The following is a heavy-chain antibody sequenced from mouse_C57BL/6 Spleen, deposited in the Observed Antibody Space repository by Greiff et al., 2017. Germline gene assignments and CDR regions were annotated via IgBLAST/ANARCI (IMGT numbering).Heavy chain of an antibody. V-gene: IGHV1-26*01. CDR2: INPNNGGT. CDR1: GYTFTDYY. CDR3: ARPRSYSNYEGYYAMDD. Sequence: VQLQQSGPELVKPGASVKISCKASGYTFTDYYMNWVKQSHGKSLEWIGDINPNNGGTSYNQKFKGKATLTVDKSSSTAYMELRSLTSEDSAVYYCARPRSYSNYEGYYAMDDWGQGTSVTVSS. J-gene: IGHJ4*01. D-gene: IGHD2-5*01.